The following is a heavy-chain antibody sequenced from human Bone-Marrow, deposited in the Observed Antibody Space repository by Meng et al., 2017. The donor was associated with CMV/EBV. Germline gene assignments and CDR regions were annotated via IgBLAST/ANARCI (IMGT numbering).Heavy chain of an antibody. CDR3: AREEYFSSSGDY. CDR2: INPNSGGT. D-gene: IGHD6-6*01. CDR1: GYTFTGYY. Sequence: ASVKVSCKASGYTFTGYYMHWVRQAPGQGLEWMGWINPNSGGTNYAQKFQGRVTMTRDTSISTAYMELSRLRSEDTAVYYCAREEYFSSSGDYWGQGTLVTVSS. V-gene: IGHV1-2*02. J-gene: IGHJ4*02.